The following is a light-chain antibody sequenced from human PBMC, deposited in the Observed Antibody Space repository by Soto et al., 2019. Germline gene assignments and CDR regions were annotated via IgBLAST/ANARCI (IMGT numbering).Light chain of an antibody. J-gene: IGLJ1*01. CDR3: CSYAGSSTYV. CDR2: EGS. Sequence: ALTXPASVSGSPGQSITISCTGTSSDVGSYNLVSWYQQHPGKAPKLMIYEGSKRPSGVSNRFSGSKSGNTASLTISGLQAEDEADYYCCSYAGSSTYVFGTGTKVTVL. CDR1: SSDVGSYNL. V-gene: IGLV2-23*01.